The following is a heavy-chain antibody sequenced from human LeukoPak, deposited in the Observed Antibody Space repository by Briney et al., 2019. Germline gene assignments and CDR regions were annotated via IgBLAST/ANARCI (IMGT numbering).Heavy chain of an antibody. CDR3: VSPYGKRFDY. CDR2: IHSTGSST. V-gene: IGHV3-48*04. D-gene: IGHD4-17*01. J-gene: IGHJ4*02. CDR1: GFTFQNYQ. Sequence: PGGSLRLACVGSGFTFQNYQMNWVRQAPGKGLEWISYIHSTGSSTYYADSVKGRFTVSRDNAKNSLYLDMNSLRAEDTAVYYCVSPYGKRFDYWGQGTLVTVSP.